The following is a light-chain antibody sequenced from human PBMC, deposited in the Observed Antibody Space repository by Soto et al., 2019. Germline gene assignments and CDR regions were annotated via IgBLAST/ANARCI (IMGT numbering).Light chain of an antibody. CDR2: EVS. CDR3: SSYTSRSTLV. Sequence: QSVMTQPASWSGSPGQSITISCTGSISDVGGYNYVSWYQQHPGKAPKLMIYEVSNRPSGISNRFSGSKSGNTASLTLPGLQAEDEADYYCSSYTSRSTLVIGGGTKVTVL. J-gene: IGLJ2*01. CDR1: ISDVGGYNY. V-gene: IGLV2-14*01.